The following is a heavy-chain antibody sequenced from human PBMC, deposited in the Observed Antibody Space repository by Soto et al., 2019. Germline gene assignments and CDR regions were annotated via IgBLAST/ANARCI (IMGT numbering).Heavy chain of an antibody. J-gene: IGHJ4*02. V-gene: IGHV3-23*01. D-gene: IGHD2-21*01. Sequence: GGSMRLSCAASGFTFSSNAMSWGRQAQGKGLEWFSAISGSGGSTYYAASVKGGFTTSRDNPKNTLYLQMNSLRAEDTAVYYCATGTLYAIPPYFDYWGQGTLVTVSS. CDR3: ATGTLYAIPPYFDY. CDR2: ISGSGGST. CDR1: GFTFSSNA.